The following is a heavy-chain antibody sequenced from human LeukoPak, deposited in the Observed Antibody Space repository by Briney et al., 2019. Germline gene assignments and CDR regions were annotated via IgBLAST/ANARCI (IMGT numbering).Heavy chain of an antibody. Sequence: PGGSLRLSCAASGFSFSNYWMTWVRQAPGKGLEWVANIKQDGSEKYYVDSVKGRFTISRDNAKNSLYLQMNSLRAEDTAVYYCAREYPKFDYWGRGTLVTVSS. CDR3: AREYPKFDY. J-gene: IGHJ4*02. CDR1: GFSFSNYW. CDR2: IKQDGSEK. D-gene: IGHD2-2*01. V-gene: IGHV3-7*01.